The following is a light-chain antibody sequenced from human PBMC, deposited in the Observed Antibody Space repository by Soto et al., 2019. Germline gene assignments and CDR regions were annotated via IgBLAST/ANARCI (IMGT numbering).Light chain of an antibody. CDR1: SSDVGDYNY. J-gene: IGLJ1*01. CDR3: SSDTSSNTYV. Sequence: QSVLTQPASVSGSPGQSITISCTGTSSDVGDYNYVSWYQQYPGKAPKLMIHEVNHRPSGVSDRFSGSKSGNTASLTISGLQAEDEADYYCSSDTSSNTYVFGTGTKVTVL. CDR2: EVN. V-gene: IGLV2-14*01.